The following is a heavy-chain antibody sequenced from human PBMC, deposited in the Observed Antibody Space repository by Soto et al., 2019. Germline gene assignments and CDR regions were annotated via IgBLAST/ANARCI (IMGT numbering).Heavy chain of an antibody. D-gene: IGHD2-15*01. CDR1: GDSISSGGYS. V-gene: IGHV4-30-2*01. CDR3: ATGHCSGGPCYPGGVEY. CDR2: IYQSGA. J-gene: IGHJ4*02. Sequence: SENLSLTCRVSGDSISSGGYSWSWIRQPPGKGLEWIGYIYQSGAYYNPSLKSRVTMSLDRSKNQFSLKLSSVTAADTAVYYCATGHCSGGPCYPGGVEYWGQGALVTVSS.